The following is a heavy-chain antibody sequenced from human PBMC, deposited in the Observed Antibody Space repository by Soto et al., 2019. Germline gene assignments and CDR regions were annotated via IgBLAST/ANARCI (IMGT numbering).Heavy chain of an antibody. CDR1: GFTVSSNY. CDR2: IYSGGTT. Sequence: EVQLVETGGGLIQPGGSLRLSCEVTGFTVSSNYMSWLRQAPGKGLEWVSVIYSGGTTYSADSVKGRFTISRDDSKNTLYLQMNSLRAEDTAVYYCARAWWSSSRWFDPWGQGTLVTVSS. J-gene: IGHJ5*02. D-gene: IGHD6-6*01. V-gene: IGHV3-53*02. CDR3: ARAWWSSSRWFDP.